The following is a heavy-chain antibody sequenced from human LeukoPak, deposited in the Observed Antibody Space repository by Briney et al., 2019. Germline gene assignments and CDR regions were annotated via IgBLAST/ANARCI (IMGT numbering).Heavy chain of an antibody. CDR2: TSGDGGTT. Sequence: GGSLRLSCAASGFNLRSFAIHWVRQAPGKGLEYVSATSGDGGTTFCASSLQGRCTISRDNSNQMVYLQLGGLKIEDMGLYYCARGDTRLGGAFDVWGQGTMVTVSP. CDR1: GFNLRSFA. J-gene: IGHJ3*01. V-gene: IGHV3-64*01. CDR3: ARGDTRLGGAFDV. D-gene: IGHD3-16*01.